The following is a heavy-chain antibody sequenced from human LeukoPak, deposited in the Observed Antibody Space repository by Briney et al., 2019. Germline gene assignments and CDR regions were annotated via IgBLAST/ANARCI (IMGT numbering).Heavy chain of an antibody. Sequence: GASVKVSCKASGYTYTTYGITWVRQAPGQGPEWMGWISAYNGDTNYAQKLQGRVTMTTDTSTNTAYMELSSLRSEDTAVYYCARGTSRDGYNFGYWGQGTLVTVSS. D-gene: IGHD5-24*01. CDR2: ISAYNGDT. CDR3: ARGTSRDGYNFGY. V-gene: IGHV1-18*01. J-gene: IGHJ4*02. CDR1: GYTYTTYG.